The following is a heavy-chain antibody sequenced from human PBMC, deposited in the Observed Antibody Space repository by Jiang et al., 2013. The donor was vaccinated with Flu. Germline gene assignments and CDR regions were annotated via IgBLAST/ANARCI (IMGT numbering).Heavy chain of an antibody. CDR1: GFTFSSYG. D-gene: IGHD3-22*01. V-gene: IGHV3-30*02. J-gene: IGHJ4*02. CDR3: AKVSYDSSGYYDFDY. CDR2: IRYDGSNK. Sequence: VQLLESGGGVVQPGGSLRLSCAASGFTFSSYGMHWIRQAPGKGLEWVAFIRYDGSNKYYADSVKGRFTISRDNSKNTLYLQMNSLRAEDTAVYYCAKVSYDSSGYYDFDYWGQGTLVTVSS.